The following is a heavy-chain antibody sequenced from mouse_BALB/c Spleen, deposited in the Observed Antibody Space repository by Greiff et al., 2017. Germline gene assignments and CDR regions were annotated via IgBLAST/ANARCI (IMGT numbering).Heavy chain of an antibody. V-gene: IGHV8-12*01. D-gene: IGHD2-14*01. CDR2: IYWDDDK. CDR3: ARRGYDRGDYYAMDY. Sequence: QVTLKVSGPGILQPSQTLSLTCSFSGFSLSTSGMGVSWIRQPSGKGLEWLAHIYWDDDKRYNPSLKSRLTISKDTSSNQVFLKITSVDTADTATYYCARRGYDRGDYYAMDYWGQGTSVTVSS. CDR1: GFSLSTSGMG. J-gene: IGHJ4*01.